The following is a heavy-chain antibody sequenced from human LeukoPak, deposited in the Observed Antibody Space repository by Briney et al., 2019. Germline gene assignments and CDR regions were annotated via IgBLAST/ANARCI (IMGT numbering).Heavy chain of an antibody. CDR1: GFTFSTSA. D-gene: IGHD3-9*01. Sequence: PGGSLRLSCAASGFTFSTSAMNWVRQVPGKGLEWVSSIDLDSSHIYYAASVRGRFTISRDNARNSVYLQMNSLRVEDTAVYYCARDLLRYLRVGHYDYWGQGTLVAVSS. J-gene: IGHJ4*02. CDR2: IDLDSSHI. V-gene: IGHV3-21*01. CDR3: ARDLLRYLRVGHYDY.